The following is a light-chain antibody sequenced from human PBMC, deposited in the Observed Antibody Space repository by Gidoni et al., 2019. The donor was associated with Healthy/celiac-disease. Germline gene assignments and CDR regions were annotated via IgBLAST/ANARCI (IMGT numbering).Light chain of an antibody. CDR3: MQALQTPYT. Sequence: DIVMTQSPLSLPVTPGEPASISCRSSQSLLHSNGYNYLDWYLQKPGQSPQLLIYLGSNRASGVPDRFSGSGSGTDFTLKISRVEAEDVGVYYCMQALQTPYTFXQXTKLEIK. J-gene: IGKJ2*01. V-gene: IGKV2-28*01. CDR1: QSLLHSNGYNY. CDR2: LGS.